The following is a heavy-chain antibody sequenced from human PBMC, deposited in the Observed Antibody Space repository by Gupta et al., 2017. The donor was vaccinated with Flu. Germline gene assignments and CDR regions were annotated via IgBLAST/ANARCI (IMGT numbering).Heavy chain of an antibody. CDR1: GFTFSSYA. CDR3: AKGYTIAAAGIGNWFDP. CDR2: ISVGGVST. J-gene: IGHJ5*02. V-gene: IGHV3-23*01. D-gene: IGHD6-13*01. Sequence: EVQLLESGGGLVQPGGSLRLSCAASGFTFSSYAMSWVRQAPGKGREWVSAISVGGVSTYYADSVKGRFTISRDNSKNTLYLQMNSLRAEDTAVYYCAKGYTIAAAGIGNWFDPWGQGTLVTVSS.